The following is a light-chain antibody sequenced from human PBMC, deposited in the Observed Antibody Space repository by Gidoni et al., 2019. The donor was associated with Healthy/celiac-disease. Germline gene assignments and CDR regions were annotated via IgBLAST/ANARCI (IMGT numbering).Light chain of an antibody. CDR2: KAS. V-gene: IGKV1-5*03. Sequence: SQSISSCLAWYQQKPGKAPKLLIYKASSLESGVPSSFSGSGSGTEFPLTISSLPPDDFATYYCQQYNSYWTFGQGTKVEIK. CDR1: QSISSC. J-gene: IGKJ1*01. CDR3: QQYNSYWT.